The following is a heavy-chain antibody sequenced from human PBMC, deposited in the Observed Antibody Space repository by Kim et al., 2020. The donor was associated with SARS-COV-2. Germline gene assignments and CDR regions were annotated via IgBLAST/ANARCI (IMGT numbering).Heavy chain of an antibody. Sequence: AASLKGPFTISRDNAKNSLYLHMNSLGAEDTAVYYCARIREGGSSWYYFDYWGQGTLVTVSS. V-gene: IGHV3-11*03. CDR3: ARIREGGSSWYYFDY. D-gene: IGHD6-13*01. J-gene: IGHJ4*02.